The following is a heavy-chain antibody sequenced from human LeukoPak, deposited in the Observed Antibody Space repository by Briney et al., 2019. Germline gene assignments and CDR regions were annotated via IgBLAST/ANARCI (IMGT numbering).Heavy chain of an antibody. CDR3: ARERTYGSGSYYKGFNWFDP. CDR2: ISSSSSYI. D-gene: IGHD3-10*01. Sequence: GGSLRLSCAASGFTFSSYSMNWVRQAPGKGLEWVSSISSSSSYIYYADSVKGRFTISRDNAKNSLYLQMNSLRAEDTAVYYCARERTYGSGSYYKGFNWFDPWGQGTLVTVSS. CDR1: GFTFSSYS. J-gene: IGHJ5*02. V-gene: IGHV3-21*04.